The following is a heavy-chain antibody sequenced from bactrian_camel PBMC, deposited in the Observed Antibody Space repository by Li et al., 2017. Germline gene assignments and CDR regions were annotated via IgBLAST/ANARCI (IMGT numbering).Heavy chain of an antibody. Sequence: DVQLVESGGGLVRPGGSLRLSCAASGLPFSSHAMTWVRQAPGKGLEWVSRIIHDGDTTSYADSVKGRFTISRDNAKNTLYPQLNSLRTEDTAMYYCAVATTTYSPVFGQGTQVTVS. J-gene: IGHJ4*01. D-gene: IGHD7*01. CDR2: IIHDGDTT. CDR1: GLPFSSHA. V-gene: IGHV3S31*01.